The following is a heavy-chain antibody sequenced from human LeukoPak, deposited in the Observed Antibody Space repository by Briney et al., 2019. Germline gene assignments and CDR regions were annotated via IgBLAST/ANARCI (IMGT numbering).Heavy chain of an antibody. D-gene: IGHD4-23*01. CDR3: ARVKGGGYFDY. CDR1: GFTFSSYE. J-gene: IGHJ4*02. Sequence: GGSLRLSCAASGFTFSSYEMNWVRQAPGKGLEWVSYISSSGSTIYYADSVKGRFTISRDNAKNSLYLQMNSLRAEDTAVYYCARVKGGGYFDYRGQGTLVTVSS. V-gene: IGHV3-48*03. CDR2: ISSSGSTI.